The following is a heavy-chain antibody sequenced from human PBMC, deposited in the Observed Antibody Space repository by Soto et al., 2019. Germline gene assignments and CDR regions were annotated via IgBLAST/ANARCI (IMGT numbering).Heavy chain of an antibody. CDR2: IYWDDDT. Sequence: QITLKESGPTLVKPTQTLTLTCIFSGFSFSADGVGVGWIRQPPGKALEWLALIYWDDDTRYRPSLKSRLTITKDTSKNQVVLTMTNMDPVETGTYYCAHAYGGTSWPNDAFDVWGQGTVVTVSS. J-gene: IGHJ3*01. D-gene: IGHD2-2*01. CDR3: AHAYGGTSWPNDAFDV. CDR1: GFSFSADGVG. V-gene: IGHV2-5*02.